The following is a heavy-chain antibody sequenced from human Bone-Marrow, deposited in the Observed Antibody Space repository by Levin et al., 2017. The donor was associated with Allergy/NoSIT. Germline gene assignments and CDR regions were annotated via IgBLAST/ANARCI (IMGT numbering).Heavy chain of an antibody. J-gene: IGHJ4*02. CDR1: GGSISSDDYH. Sequence: SETLSLICTVSGGSISSDDYHWDWIRQSPGKGLEWIGTISSGGSTDYNPSLKNRVTMSVDTSKNEFSLKLSSVTAADTADYYCAKEGDFDLLSGYFVNWGQGILVSVSS. CDR3: AKEGDFDLLSGYFVN. V-gene: IGHV4-39*07. CDR2: ISSGGST. D-gene: IGHD3-3*01.